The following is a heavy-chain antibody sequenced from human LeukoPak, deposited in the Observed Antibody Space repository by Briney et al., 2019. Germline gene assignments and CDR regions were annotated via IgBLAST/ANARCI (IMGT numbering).Heavy chain of an antibody. CDR2: MNPNSGNT. CDR1: GYTFTSHD. Sequence: WASVKVSCKASGYTFTSHDINWVRQATGQGLEWMGWMNPNSGNTGYAQKFQGRVTMTRDTSLNTAYMELHSLRSEDTAVYYCARGYSPTLRTTGNDYWGQGTLVTVSS. D-gene: IGHD1-1*01. CDR3: ARGYSPTLRTTGNDY. J-gene: IGHJ4*02. V-gene: IGHV1-8*01.